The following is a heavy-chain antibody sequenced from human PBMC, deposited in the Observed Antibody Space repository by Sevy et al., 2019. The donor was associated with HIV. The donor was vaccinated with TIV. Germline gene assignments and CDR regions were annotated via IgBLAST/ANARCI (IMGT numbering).Heavy chain of an antibody. CDR1: GGSISSGAYS. V-gene: IGHV4-30-2*01. D-gene: IGHD2-2*01. J-gene: IGHJ5*01. CDR2: IYESGTT. Sequence: SETLSLTCTVSGGSISSGAYSWSWIRQPPGKGLEWIGFIYESGTTYYNPSLKRRVIISVDPSTNQFSLKLNSVTAADTAVYDCARGAPPSYARSEVKWFDSWGQGTLVTVSS. CDR3: ARGAPPSYARSEVKWFDS.